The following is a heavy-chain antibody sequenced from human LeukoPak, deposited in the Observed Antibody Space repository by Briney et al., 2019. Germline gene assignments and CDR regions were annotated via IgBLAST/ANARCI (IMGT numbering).Heavy chain of an antibody. CDR3: ARDWDPDSSGYYYDPPFDY. CDR2: ISAYNGNT. V-gene: IGHV1-18*04. CDR1: GYTFTGYY. J-gene: IGHJ4*02. Sequence: ASVKVSCKASGYTFTGYYMHWVRQAPGQGLEWMGWISAYNGNTNYAQKLQGRVTMTTDTSTSTAYMELRSLRSDDTAVYYCARDWDPDSSGYYYDPPFDYWGQGTLVTVSS. D-gene: IGHD3-22*01.